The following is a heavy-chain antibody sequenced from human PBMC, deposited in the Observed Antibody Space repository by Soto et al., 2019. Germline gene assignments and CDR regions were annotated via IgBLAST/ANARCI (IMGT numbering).Heavy chain of an antibody. Sequence: PSETLSLTCTVSGGSISSGGYYWSWIRQHPGKGLEWIGYIYYSGSTYYNPSLKSRVTISVDTSKNQFSLKLSSVTAADTAVYYCARGSIVVVASGYFDLWGRGTLVTVSS. D-gene: IGHD3-22*01. J-gene: IGHJ2*01. V-gene: IGHV4-31*03. CDR3: ARGSIVVVASGYFDL. CDR1: GGSISSGGYY. CDR2: IYYSGST.